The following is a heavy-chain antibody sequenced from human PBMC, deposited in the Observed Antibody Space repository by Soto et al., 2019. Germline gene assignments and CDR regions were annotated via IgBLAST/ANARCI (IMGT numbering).Heavy chain of an antibody. D-gene: IGHD3-9*01. CDR3: ARDLLYGCNVYFDSTRYVVDV. CDR2: ISAYNGNT. Sequence: ASVKVSCKASGYTFTSYGISWVRQAPGQGLEWMGWISAYNGNTNYAQKLQGRVTMTTDTSTSTAYMELRSLRSDDTAVYYCARDLLYGCNVYFDSTRYVVDVWGPGTTVTVSS. V-gene: IGHV1-18*01. J-gene: IGHJ6*02. CDR1: GYTFTSYG.